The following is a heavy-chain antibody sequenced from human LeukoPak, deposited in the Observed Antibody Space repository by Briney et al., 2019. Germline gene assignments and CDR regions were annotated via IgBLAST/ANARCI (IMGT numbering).Heavy chain of an antibody. CDR1: GFIFSSFT. CDR3: AKGLLTIFGGVDY. Sequence: GGSLRLSCAASGFIFSSFTMHWVRQAPGKGLEWVAVISYDGSNKYYADSVKGRFTISRDNSKNTLYLQMNSLRAEDTAVYYCAKGLLTIFGGVDYWGQGTLVTVSS. J-gene: IGHJ4*02. V-gene: IGHV3-30-3*01. CDR2: ISYDGSNK. D-gene: IGHD3-3*01.